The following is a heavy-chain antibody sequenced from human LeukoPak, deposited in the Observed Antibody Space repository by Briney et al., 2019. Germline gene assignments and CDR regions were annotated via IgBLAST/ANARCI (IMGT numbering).Heavy chain of an antibody. CDR1: GFTFSSYS. J-gene: IGHJ4*02. Sequence: GGSLRLSCAASGFTFSSYSLNWVRQAPGKGLEWVSYIDSSSTTVLYADSVKGRFTISRDNAKNSLYLQMNSLRDEDTAVYYCARDHTTYYYDSSGYYPDYWGQGTLVTVSS. V-gene: IGHV3-48*02. CDR3: ARDHTTYYYDSSGYYPDY. D-gene: IGHD3-22*01. CDR2: IDSSSTTV.